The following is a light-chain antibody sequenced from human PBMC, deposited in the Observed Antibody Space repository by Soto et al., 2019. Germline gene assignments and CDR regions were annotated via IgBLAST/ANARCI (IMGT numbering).Light chain of an antibody. Sequence: EMFFTQAPATLSLSPCETSTLFCRASQSVSSYLAWYQQKPGQAPRLLIYDASNRATGIPARFSGSGSGTDFTLTISSLEPEDFAVYYCQQRSNWLTFGGGTKVDI. CDR3: QQRSNWLT. CDR2: DAS. J-gene: IGKJ4*01. CDR1: QSVSSY. V-gene: IGKV3-11*01.